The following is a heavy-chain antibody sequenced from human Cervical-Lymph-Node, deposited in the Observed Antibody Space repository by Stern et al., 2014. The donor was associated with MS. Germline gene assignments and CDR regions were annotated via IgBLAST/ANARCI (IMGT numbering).Heavy chain of an antibody. CDR1: GYTFSSYG. Sequence: QIQLVPSGAEVKQPGASVKVSCKTSGYTFSSYGITWVRQAPGQGPKWMGWISGHNGNTNFAERFQGRLTMTTDTSTRTAYMELRSLRYDDTAVYFCARDPGGYFYGMDFWGQGTTVTVSS. J-gene: IGHJ6*02. CDR2: ISGHNGNT. V-gene: IGHV1-18*01. CDR3: ARDPGGYFYGMDF. D-gene: IGHD3-10*01.